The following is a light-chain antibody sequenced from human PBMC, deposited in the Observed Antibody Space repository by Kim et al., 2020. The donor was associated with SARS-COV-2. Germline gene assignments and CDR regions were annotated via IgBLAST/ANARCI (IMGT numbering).Light chain of an antibody. CDR3: QQYNDWPLLT. Sequence: PGDRVTLSCRASQSVRNNFAWYQQRPGQAPRLLIYGASTRATDVSDRFSGSGSGTEFTLTIRSLQSEDLAVYYCQQYNDWPLLTFGGGTKVDIK. CDR2: GAS. CDR1: QSVRNN. J-gene: IGKJ4*01. V-gene: IGKV3-15*01.